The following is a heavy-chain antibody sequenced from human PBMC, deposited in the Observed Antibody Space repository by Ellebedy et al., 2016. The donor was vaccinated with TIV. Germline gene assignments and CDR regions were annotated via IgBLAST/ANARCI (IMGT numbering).Heavy chain of an antibody. Sequence: GESLKISCAASGITFSSHAISWVRQTPGKGLEWVSAISGSGDKTYYTDSVKGRFTIARDNSQNTLYLQMNILRAEDTAVYYCAKELHMWGTIMIDCWGPGTLVTVSS. CDR1: GITFSSHA. D-gene: IGHD3-16*01. CDR3: AKELHMWGTIMIDC. V-gene: IGHV3-23*01. J-gene: IGHJ4*02. CDR2: ISGSGDKT.